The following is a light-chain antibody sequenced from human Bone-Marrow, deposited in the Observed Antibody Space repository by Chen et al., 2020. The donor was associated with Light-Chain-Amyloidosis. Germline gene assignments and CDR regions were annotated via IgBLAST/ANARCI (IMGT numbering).Light chain of an antibody. CDR3: CSYVGRGKM. V-gene: IGLV2-23*01. Sequence: QSALTQPASVSGAPGKSITICCTGSSSDVGTYNLVSWYQHHPGKAPKLIIYEAKKRPSGVSNRFSGSRSGYTASLTISGLQAEDEADYYCCSYVGRGKMFGGGTKLTVL. CDR1: SSDVGTYNL. CDR2: EAK. J-gene: IGLJ3*02.